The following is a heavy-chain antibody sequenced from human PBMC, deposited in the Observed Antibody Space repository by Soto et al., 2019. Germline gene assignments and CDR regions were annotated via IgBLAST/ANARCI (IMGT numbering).Heavy chain of an antibody. J-gene: IGHJ4*02. V-gene: IGHV1-18*01. CDR1: GYTFTSYG. D-gene: IGHD3-22*01. Sequence: ASVKVSCKASGYTFTSYGISWVRQAPGQGLEWMGWISAYNGNTNYAQKLQGRVTMTTDTSTSTAYMELRSLRSDDTAVYYCARGWYGSSGYYYGEYYFDYWGQGTLVTVSS. CDR3: ARGWYGSSGYYYGEYYFDY. CDR2: ISAYNGNT.